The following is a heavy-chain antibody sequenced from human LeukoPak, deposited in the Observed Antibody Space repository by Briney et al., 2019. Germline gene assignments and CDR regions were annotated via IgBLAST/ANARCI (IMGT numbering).Heavy chain of an antibody. CDR2: IYAGDSDT. Sequence: HGASLKISCKGSGYSFTTYWIGCVRPLPGKGLGWMVFIYAGDSDTRYSPSFQGQVTISAEKSISPAYLQWSSLKASDTAMYYCARQEYSSSSADYWGQGTLVTVSS. V-gene: IGHV5-51*01. J-gene: IGHJ4*02. CDR3: ARQEYSSSSADY. CDR1: GYSFTTYW. D-gene: IGHD6-6*01.